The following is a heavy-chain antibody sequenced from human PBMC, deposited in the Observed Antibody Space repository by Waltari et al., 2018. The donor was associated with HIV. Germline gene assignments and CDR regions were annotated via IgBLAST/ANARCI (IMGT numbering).Heavy chain of an antibody. D-gene: IGHD2-2*02. CDR2: IKQDGSEK. V-gene: IGHV3-7*01. CDR1: GFTFSNFW. Sequence: EVQLVESGGGLVQPGGSLSLSCAASGFTFSNFWVSWVRQAPGKGLEWLANIKQDGSEKYYVDSVKGRFTISRDNAKNSLYLQMNSLRAEDTAVYYCASPSIRAGMDVWGQGTTVTVSS. CDR3: ASPSIRAGMDV. J-gene: IGHJ6*02.